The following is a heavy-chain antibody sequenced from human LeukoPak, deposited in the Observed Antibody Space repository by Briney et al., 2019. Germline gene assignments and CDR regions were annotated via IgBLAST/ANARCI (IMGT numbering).Heavy chain of an antibody. Sequence: SETLSLTCAVYGGSFSGYYWCWIRQPPGKGLERVGEINHSGSTNYNPSLKSRVTISVDTSKNQFSLKLSSVTPADTAVYYCAIPYYDFWSGYYPTSRSFDYWGQGTLVTVSS. CDR2: INHSGST. CDR3: AIPYYDFWSGYYPTSRSFDY. V-gene: IGHV4-34*01. CDR1: GGSFSGYY. D-gene: IGHD3-3*01. J-gene: IGHJ4*02.